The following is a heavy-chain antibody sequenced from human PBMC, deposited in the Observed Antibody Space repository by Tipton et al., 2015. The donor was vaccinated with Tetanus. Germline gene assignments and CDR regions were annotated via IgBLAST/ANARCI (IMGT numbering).Heavy chain of an antibody. CDR3: ASEYCSGGSCYGDSYYGMDV. V-gene: IGHV1-69*01. J-gene: IGHJ6*02. CDR2: IIPIFGTA. CDR1: GGTFSSYA. D-gene: IGHD2-15*01. Sequence: QLVQSGAEVKKPGSSVKVSCKASGGTFSSYAISWVRQAPGQGLEWMGGIIPIFGTANYAQKFQGRVTITADESTSTAYMELSSLRSEDTAVYYCASEYCSGGSCYGDSYYGMDVWGQGTTVTVSS.